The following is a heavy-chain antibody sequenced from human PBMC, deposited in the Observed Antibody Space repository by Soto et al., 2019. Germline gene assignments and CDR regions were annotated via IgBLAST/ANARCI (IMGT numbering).Heavy chain of an antibody. D-gene: IGHD3-22*01. Sequence: PSEALSVTCTVPGGSSSSYYWSWIRQPPGKGLEWIGYIYYIGSTNYNPSLKSRVTISVDTSKNQFSLKLSSVTAVDTAVYYCAREEGYYDSSGYHKPNAFDIWGQGTMVTVSS. CDR3: AREEGYYDSSGYHKPNAFDI. J-gene: IGHJ3*02. V-gene: IGHV4-59*01. CDR1: GGSSSSYY. CDR2: IYYIGST.